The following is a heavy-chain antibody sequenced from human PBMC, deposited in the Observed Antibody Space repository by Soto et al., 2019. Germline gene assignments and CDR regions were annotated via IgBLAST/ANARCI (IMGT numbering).Heavy chain of an antibody. J-gene: IGHJ6*02. V-gene: IGHV4-39*01. CDR2: IYYSGST. D-gene: IGHD2-2*01. CDR1: GGSISSSSSY. Sequence: PSETLSLTCTVTGGSISSSSSYWGWIRQSPGNGLEWIGNIYYSGSTYYNPSLQSRVTMSVDTSKNQFSLKLTSVTAADTALYYCARLPAVSASSFYGMDVWGQGTTVTSP. CDR3: ARLPAVSASSFYGMDV.